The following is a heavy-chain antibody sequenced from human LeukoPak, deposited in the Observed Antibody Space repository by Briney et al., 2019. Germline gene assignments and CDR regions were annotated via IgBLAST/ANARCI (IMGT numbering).Heavy chain of an antibody. CDR1: GYSISSGYH. D-gene: IGHD2-2*01. V-gene: IGHV4-38-2*02. Sequence: SETLSLTCTVSGYSISSGYHWGWIRQPPGKGLEWIGSIYHSGSTYSNPSLRSRVTISVDTSKNQFSLKLSSVTAADTAVYYCASQRYCTSTSCSPMFDPWGQGTLVTVSS. CDR2: IYHSGST. CDR3: ASQRYCTSTSCSPMFDP. J-gene: IGHJ5*02.